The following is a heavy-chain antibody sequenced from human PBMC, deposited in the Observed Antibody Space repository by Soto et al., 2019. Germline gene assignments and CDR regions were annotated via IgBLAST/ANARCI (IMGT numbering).Heavy chain of an antibody. CDR3: ARDVGLQHDTGYYDFWSGKNNWFDP. Sequence: PSETLSLTCTVSGGSISGHYWSWIRQPPGKGLQYIGYISYNGSTNYNPSLKSRVTISVDTSNNQFSLRLSSVTAADTAVYYCARDVGLQHDTGYYDFWSGKNNWFDPWGQGXLVTVSS. CDR2: ISYNGST. V-gene: IGHV4-59*11. D-gene: IGHD3-3*01. J-gene: IGHJ5*02. CDR1: GGSISGHY.